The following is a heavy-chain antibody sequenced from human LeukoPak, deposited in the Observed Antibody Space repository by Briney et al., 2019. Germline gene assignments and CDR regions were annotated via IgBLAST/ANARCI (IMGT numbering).Heavy chain of an antibody. D-gene: IGHD6-13*01. CDR3: ARDSSSWYVDAFDI. Sequence: GGSLRLSCAASGFTFSSYSMNWVRQAPGKGLEWVSYISSSSSTIYYADSVKGRFTISRDNAKNSLYLQMNSLRAEDTAVYYCARDSSSWYVDAFDIWGQGKMVTVSS. CDR1: GFTFSSYS. CDR2: ISSSSSTI. V-gene: IGHV3-48*01. J-gene: IGHJ3*02.